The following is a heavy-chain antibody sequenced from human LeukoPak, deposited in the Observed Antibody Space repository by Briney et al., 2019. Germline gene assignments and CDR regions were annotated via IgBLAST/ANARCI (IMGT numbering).Heavy chain of an antibody. CDR1: GFTFSSYA. Sequence: GGSLSLSCAASGFTFSSYAMSWVRQAPGKGLEWVSSISSSSSYIYYADSVKGRFTISRDNAKNSLYLQMNSLRAEDTAVYYCATHSGTPGGGDAFDIWGQGTMVTVSS. J-gene: IGHJ3*02. CDR3: ATHSGTPGGGDAFDI. V-gene: IGHV3-21*01. D-gene: IGHD3-10*01. CDR2: ISSSSSYI.